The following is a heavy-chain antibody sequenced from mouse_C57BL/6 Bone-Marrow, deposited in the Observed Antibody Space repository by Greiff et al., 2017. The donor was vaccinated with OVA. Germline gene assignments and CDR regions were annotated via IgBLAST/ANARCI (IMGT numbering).Heavy chain of an antibody. J-gene: IGHJ3*01. CDR2: ISDGGSYT. Sequence: EVQRVESGGGLVKPGGSLKLSCAASGFTFSSYAMSWVRQTPEKRLEWVATISDGGSYTYYPDNVKGRITISRDNAENNLYLKMSHLTSEDTAMYYCAREVYYYGSSPFAYWGQGTLVTVSA. CDR3: AREVYYYGSSPFAY. D-gene: IGHD1-1*01. V-gene: IGHV5-4*01. CDR1: GFTFSSYA.